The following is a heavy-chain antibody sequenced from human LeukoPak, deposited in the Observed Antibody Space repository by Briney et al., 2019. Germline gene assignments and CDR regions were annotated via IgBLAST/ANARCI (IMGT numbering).Heavy chain of an antibody. CDR3: ARHGPGGRVAGTRPPYYYYYMDV. J-gene: IGHJ6*03. CDR2: IYHSGST. CDR1: GYSISSGYY. D-gene: IGHD6-19*01. V-gene: IGHV4-38-2*02. Sequence: PSETLSLTCTVSGYSISSGYYWGWIRQPPGKGLEWIGSIYHSGSTYYNPSLKSRVTISVDTSKNQFSLKLSSVTAADTAVYYCARHGPGGRVAGTRPPYYYYYMDVWGKGTTVTISS.